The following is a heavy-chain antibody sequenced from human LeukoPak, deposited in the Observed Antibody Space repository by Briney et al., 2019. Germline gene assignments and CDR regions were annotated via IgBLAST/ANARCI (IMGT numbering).Heavy chain of an antibody. J-gene: IGHJ3*02. D-gene: IGHD1-1*01. CDR3: ARSNEGAFDI. CDR2: IYYSGST. Sequence: PSETLSLTCTVSGGSISSGDYYWSWIRQPPEKGLEWIGYIYYSGSTYYNPSLKSRITISIDTSKNQFSLKLSSVTAADTAVYYCARSNEGAFDIWGQGTMVTVSS. V-gene: IGHV4-30-4*02. CDR1: GGSISSGDYY.